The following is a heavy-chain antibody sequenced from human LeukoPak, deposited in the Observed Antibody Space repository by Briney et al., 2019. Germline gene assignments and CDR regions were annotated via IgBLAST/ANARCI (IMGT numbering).Heavy chain of an antibody. CDR1: GFTFSSYG. CDR2: IWYDGSNK. CDR3: ARDMVDGSKSRAGYFDY. D-gene: IGHD3-10*01. Sequence: LPGGSLRLSCAASGFTFSSYGMHWVRQAPGKGLKWVAVIWYDGSNKYYADSVKGRFTISRDNSKNTLYLQMNSLRAEDTAVYYCARDMVDGSKSRAGYFDYWGQGTLVTVSS. J-gene: IGHJ4*02. V-gene: IGHV3-33*01.